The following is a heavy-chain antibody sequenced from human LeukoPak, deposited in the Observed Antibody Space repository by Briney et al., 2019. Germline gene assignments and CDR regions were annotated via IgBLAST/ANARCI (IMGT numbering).Heavy chain of an antibody. CDR1: GFTFSNYE. CDR2: ISSSGSTI. J-gene: IGHJ4*02. V-gene: IGHV3-48*03. CDR3: ARAEYGSGSSPFDY. D-gene: IGHD3-10*01. Sequence: GGSLRLSCAASGFTFSNYEMNWVRQAPGKGLEWVSYISSSGSTIYYADSVKGRFTISRDNAKNSLYLQMKSLRAEDTAVYYCARAEYGSGSSPFDYWGQGTLVTVSS.